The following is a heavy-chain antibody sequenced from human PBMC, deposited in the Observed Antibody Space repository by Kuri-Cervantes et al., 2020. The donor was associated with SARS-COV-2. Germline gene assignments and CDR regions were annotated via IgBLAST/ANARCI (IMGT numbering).Heavy chain of an antibody. CDR2: ISSSSSTI. D-gene: IGHD3-9*01. CDR1: GFTFSSYS. Sequence: GGSLRLSCAASGFTFSSYSMNWVRQAPGKGLEWVSYISSSSSTIYYADSVKGRFTISRDNAKNSLYLQMNSLRAEDTAVYYCAREGLYYDILTGYYSPGAFDIWGQGTMVTVSS. J-gene: IGHJ3*02. V-gene: IGHV3-48*01. CDR3: AREGLYYDILTGYYSPGAFDI.